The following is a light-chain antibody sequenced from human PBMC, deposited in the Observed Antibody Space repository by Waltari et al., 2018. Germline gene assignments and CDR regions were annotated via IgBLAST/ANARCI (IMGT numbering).Light chain of an antibody. CDR2: WAS. Sequence: DIEMTQSPDSLAVSLGERVTINCKSSQNLLYNINNKNYLAWYQQKPRQPPKLLIYWASTRESGVPDRFSASGSGTDFTLTITSLQAEDVAVYYCQQYFINPVTFGQGTKVEIK. V-gene: IGKV4-1*01. J-gene: IGKJ1*01. CDR1: QNLLYNINNKNY. CDR3: QQYFINPVT.